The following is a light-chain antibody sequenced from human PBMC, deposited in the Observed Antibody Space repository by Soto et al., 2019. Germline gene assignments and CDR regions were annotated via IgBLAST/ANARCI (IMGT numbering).Light chain of an antibody. CDR3: SSYTGSSNV. J-gene: IGLJ1*01. Sequence: QSALTQPPSASGSPGQSVAISCTGTSSDVGGYNYVSWYQQHPGKAPKLMIYEVNKRPSGVPDRFSGSKSGNTASLTVCGLHAEDEADYYCSSYTGSSNVFGTGTKLTVL. CDR2: EVN. V-gene: IGLV2-8*01. CDR1: SSDVGGYNY.